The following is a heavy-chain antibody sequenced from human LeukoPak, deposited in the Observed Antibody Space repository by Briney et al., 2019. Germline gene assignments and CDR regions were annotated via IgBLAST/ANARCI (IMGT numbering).Heavy chain of an antibody. V-gene: IGHV1-46*01. CDR1: GYTFTSYY. J-gene: IGHJ4*02. D-gene: IGHD3-9*01. CDR2: INPSGGST. Sequence: ASVKVSCKASGYTFTSYYMHWVRQAPGQGLEWMGIINPSGGSTSYAQKFQGRVTMTRDTSTSTVYMELSGLRSEDTAVYYCARDGGGYDILTGYSRRPKYYFDYWGQGTLVTVSS. CDR3: ARDGGGYDILTGYSRRPKYYFDY.